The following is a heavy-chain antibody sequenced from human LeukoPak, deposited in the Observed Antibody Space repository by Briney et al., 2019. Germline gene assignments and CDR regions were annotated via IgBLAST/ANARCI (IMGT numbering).Heavy chain of an antibody. J-gene: IGHJ4*02. CDR3: ANWDSGSYSFDY. CDR1: GFTFSSYV. V-gene: IGHV3-21*01. CDR2: ISGSSNDI. Sequence: PGGPLRLSCAASGFTFSSYVMTWVRQAPGKGLEWVSSISGSSNDIYYAESVKGRFTISRDNAKNSLYLQLNSLRAEDTAVYYCANWDSGSYSFDYWGQGTLVTVSS. D-gene: IGHD1-26*01.